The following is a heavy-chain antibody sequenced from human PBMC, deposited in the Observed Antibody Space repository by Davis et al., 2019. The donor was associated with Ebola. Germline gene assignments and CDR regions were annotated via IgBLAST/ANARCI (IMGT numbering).Heavy chain of an antibody. D-gene: IGHD3-16*01. J-gene: IGHJ5*02. CDR3: ARGLLGDNWFDP. Sequence: SVKVSCKASGYTFTNYDINWVRQATGQGLEWMGGIIPIFGTANYAQKFQGRVTITADESTSTAYMELSSLRSEDTAVYYCARGLLGDNWFDPWGQGTLVTVSS. CDR2: IIPIFGTA. V-gene: IGHV1-69*13. CDR1: GYTFTNYD.